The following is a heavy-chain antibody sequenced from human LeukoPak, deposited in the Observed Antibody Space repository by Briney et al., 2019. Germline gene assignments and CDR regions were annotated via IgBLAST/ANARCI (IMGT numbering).Heavy chain of an antibody. CDR1: SLSAAAAG. V-gene: IGHV3-73*01. Sequence: GGSLCLAQAASSLSAAAAGMGSVRQASGKGLEWVGRIRSKANTHATAYAASVKGRFSISRDDSKNTAYLQLNSLKTEDPAVEYYCAADGTGFYDYVMDAWGQGTTVTVSS. CDR3: CAADGTGFYDYVMDA. J-gene: IGHJ6*02. D-gene: IGHD6-13*01. CDR2: IRSKANTHAT.